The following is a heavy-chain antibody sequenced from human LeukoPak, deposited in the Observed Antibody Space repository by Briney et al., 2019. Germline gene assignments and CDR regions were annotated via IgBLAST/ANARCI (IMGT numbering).Heavy chain of an antibody. V-gene: IGHV4-59*01. Sequence: PSETLSLTCTVSGGSISSYYWSWIRQPPGKGLEWIGYIYYSGSTNYNPSLKSRVTISVDTSKNQLSLKLSSVTAADTAVYYCARIYPYCAWGSNGMDVWGQGTTVTVSS. CDR3: ARIYPYCAWGSNGMDV. J-gene: IGHJ6*02. CDR1: GGSISSYY. D-gene: IGHD3-10*01. CDR2: IYYSGST.